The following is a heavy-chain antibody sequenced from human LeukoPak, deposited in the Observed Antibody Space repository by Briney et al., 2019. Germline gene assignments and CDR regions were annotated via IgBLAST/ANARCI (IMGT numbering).Heavy chain of an antibody. J-gene: IGHJ4*02. CDR1: GFTFSSYS. V-gene: IGHV3-48*01. Sequence: GGSLRLSCAASGFTFSSYSMNWVRQAPGKGLEWVSYISSSSSTIYYADSVKGRFTISRDNAKNSLYLQMNSLRAEDTAVYYCARGFGRTIFGVAYYFDYWGQGTLVTVSS. D-gene: IGHD3-3*01. CDR2: ISSSSSTI. CDR3: ARGFGRTIFGVAYYFDY.